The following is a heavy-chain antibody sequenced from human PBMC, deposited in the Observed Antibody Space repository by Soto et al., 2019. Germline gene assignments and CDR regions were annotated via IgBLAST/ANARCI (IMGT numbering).Heavy chain of an antibody. Sequence: QVQLVQSGAEVKKRGSSVKVSCKASGGTFSSYAISWVRQAPGQGLEWMGGIIPIFGTANYAQKFQGRVTITAHDSPSTAYLDLSSLRSEDTAVYYCGMSVAARLISRYSYRMDVWGQGTTVTLSS. CDR1: GGTFSSYA. V-gene: IGHV1-69*12. J-gene: IGHJ6*02. D-gene: IGHD6-6*01. CDR3: GMSVAARLISRYSYRMDV. CDR2: IIPIFGTA.